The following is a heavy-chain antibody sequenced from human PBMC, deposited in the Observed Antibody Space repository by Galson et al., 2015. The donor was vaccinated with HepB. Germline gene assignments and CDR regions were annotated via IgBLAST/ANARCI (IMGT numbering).Heavy chain of an antibody. J-gene: IGHJ6*02. CDR1: GFTFSSYS. CDR3: ARDRLAGGMALVGGVNGPGKGSYASDGMDV. Sequence: SLRLSCAASGFTFSSYSMNWVRQAPGKGLEWVSSISSSSSYIYYADSVKGRFSISRDNSKNTLYLQMNSLRAEDTAVYYCARDRLAGGMALVGGVNGPGKGSYASDGMDVWGQGTTVTVSS. D-gene: IGHD3-10*01. V-gene: IGHV3-21*01. CDR2: ISSSSSYI.